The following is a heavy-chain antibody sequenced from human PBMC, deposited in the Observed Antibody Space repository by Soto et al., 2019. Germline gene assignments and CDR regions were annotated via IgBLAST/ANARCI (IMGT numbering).Heavy chain of an antibody. D-gene: IGHD2-15*01. Sequence: QVQLVESGGGVVQPGRSLRLSCAASGFTFSSYGMHWVRQAPGKGLEWVAVIWYDGSNKYYADSVKGRFTISRDNSNYALYLQMNSLRAEDTAVYYCARDVMGGARCSGGSCYPDAFDIWGQGTMVTVSS. V-gene: IGHV3-33*01. J-gene: IGHJ3*02. CDR1: GFTFSSYG. CDR2: IWYDGSNK. CDR3: ARDVMGGARCSGGSCYPDAFDI.